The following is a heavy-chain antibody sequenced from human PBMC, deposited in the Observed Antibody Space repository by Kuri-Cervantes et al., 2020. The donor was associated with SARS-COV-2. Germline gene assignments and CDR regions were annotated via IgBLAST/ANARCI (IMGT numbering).Heavy chain of an antibody. CDR3: ARGGYCSGGSCYSVYYYYYYGMDV. Sequence: GESLKISCAASGFTFSGYSMNWVRQAPGKGLEWVSSISSSSSYIYYADSVKGRFTISRDNAKNSLYLQMNSLRAEDTAVYYCARGGYCSGGSCYSVYYYYYYGMDVWGQGTTVTVSS. CDR1: GFTFSGYS. V-gene: IGHV3-21*01. CDR2: ISSSSSYI. J-gene: IGHJ6*02. D-gene: IGHD2-15*01.